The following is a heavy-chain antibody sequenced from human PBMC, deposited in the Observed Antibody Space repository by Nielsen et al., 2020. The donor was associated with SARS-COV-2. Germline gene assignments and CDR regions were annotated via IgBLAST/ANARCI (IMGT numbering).Heavy chain of an antibody. V-gene: IGHV3-48*03. CDR3: ARDFPLGYNDQGYFDY. D-gene: IGHD5-18*01. CDR2: ISATSDTI. CDR1: EFIFSDYA. J-gene: IGHJ4*02. Sequence: GESLKISCAASEFIFSDYAMNWVRQAPGKGLEWVSFISATSDTIYYADSVKGRFTISRDNAKNSLYLQMNSLRAEDTAVYYCARDFPLGYNDQGYFDYWGQGTLVTVSA.